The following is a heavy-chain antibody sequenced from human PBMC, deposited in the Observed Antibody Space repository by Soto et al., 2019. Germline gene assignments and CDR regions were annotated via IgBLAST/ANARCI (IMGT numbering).Heavy chain of an antibody. CDR3: AHRLGQTTVTPGFYYYDGMDV. Sequence: QITLKESGPTLVKPTQTLTLTCTFSGFSLSTSGVGVGWIRQPPVKDLEWLPLIYWNDDKRYSPSLKSRLTINKDTSQQQVVLTMPNMDPVDTATYYGAHRLGQTTVTPGFYYYDGMDVWGQCTTVTVSS. CDR2: IYWNDDK. J-gene: IGHJ6*02. CDR1: GFSLSTSGVG. D-gene: IGHD4-4*01. V-gene: IGHV2-5*01.